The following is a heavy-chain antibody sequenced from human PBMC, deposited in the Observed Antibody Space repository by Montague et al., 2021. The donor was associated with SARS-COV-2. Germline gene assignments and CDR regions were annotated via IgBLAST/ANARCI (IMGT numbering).Heavy chain of an antibody. CDR2: INHSGST. J-gene: IGHJ5*01. D-gene: IGHD2-2*02. CDR3: ASLTLGYCSSTSCYSDWFDS. CDR1: GGSFSGYY. Sequence: SETLSLTCAVYGGSFSGYYWSWIRQPPGKGLEWIGEINHSGSTNYNPSLKSRVTISVDTSKNQFSLKLSSVTAADTAVYYCASLTLGYCSSTSCYSDWFDSWGQGTLVTVSP. V-gene: IGHV4-34*01.